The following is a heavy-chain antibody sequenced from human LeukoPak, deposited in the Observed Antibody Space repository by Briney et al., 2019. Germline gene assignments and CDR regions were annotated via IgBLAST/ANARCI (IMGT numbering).Heavy chain of an antibody. CDR3: ARHPGAAAGSGDWFDP. J-gene: IGHJ5*02. CDR1: GYSFTSYW. V-gene: IGHV5-51*01. D-gene: IGHD6-13*01. Sequence: GESLKISCKGSGYSFTSYWIGWVRQMPGKGLEWMGIIYPGDSDTRYSPSFQGQVTISADKSISTAYLQWSSLKASDTAMYYCARHPGAAAGSGDWFDPWGQGTLVTVSS. CDR2: IYPGDSDT.